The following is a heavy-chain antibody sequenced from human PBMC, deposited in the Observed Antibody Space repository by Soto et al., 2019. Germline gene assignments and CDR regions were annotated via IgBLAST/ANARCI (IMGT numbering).Heavy chain of an antibody. D-gene: IGHD3-22*01. V-gene: IGHV3-15*01. CDR1: GLTFTNAW. CDR2: IKSKTDGGTT. Sequence: EVQLVESGGGLVKPGGSLRLSCAVSGLTFTNAWITWVRQAPGKGLEWVGRIKSKTDGGTTDYAAPVKGRFTISGDDSKNTLYLQMNSLRTEDTAVYYCTTQYYYDSSGSLLNWGQGTLVTVSS. CDR3: TTQYYYDSSGSLLN. J-gene: IGHJ4*02.